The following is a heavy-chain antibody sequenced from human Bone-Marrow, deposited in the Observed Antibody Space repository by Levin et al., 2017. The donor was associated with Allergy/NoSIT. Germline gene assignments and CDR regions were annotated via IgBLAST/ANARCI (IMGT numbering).Heavy chain of an antibody. CDR3: ARVFDDTSGYTGDYFDY. CDR2: IIPVFGTV. D-gene: IGHD3-22*01. J-gene: IGHJ4*02. CDR1: GGTFSSNA. V-gene: IGHV1-69*13. Sequence: SVKVSCKASGGTFSSNAISWVRQAPGQGLEWMGGIIPVFGTVNYAQNFQDRVTITAAESTSTAYMELNSLRSEDTAIYYCARVFDDTSGYTGDYFDYWGQGTLVTVSS.